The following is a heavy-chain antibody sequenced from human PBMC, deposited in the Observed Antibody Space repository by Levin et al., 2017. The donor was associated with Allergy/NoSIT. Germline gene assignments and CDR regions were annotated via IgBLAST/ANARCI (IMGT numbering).Heavy chain of an antibody. D-gene: IGHD3-3*01. CDR3: ARDLIPVDFAFDI. J-gene: IGHJ3*02. V-gene: IGHV4-59*02. CDR1: GVSVSDYY. Sequence: SETLSLTCTVSGVSVSDYYWSWIRQAPGRGLEWIGYISYTGSTHFNPSLKSPAFISVDKTKNQLSLNLRFVTAADTAVYLCARDLIPVDFAFDIWGPGTLLTVSS. CDR2: ISYTGST.